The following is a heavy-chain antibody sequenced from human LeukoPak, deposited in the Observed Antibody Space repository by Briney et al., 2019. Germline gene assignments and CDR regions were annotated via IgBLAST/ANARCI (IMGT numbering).Heavy chain of an antibody. Sequence: GESLRISCKGSGYRFSSCWFSWVRQMPGKSLEWMVRLDHSDSYTNYSPSFQGHVTISADKSISTAFLQWSSLKASDTSMYYCARQPTDIVVVPAAISGIDYYGMDVWGKVATVTVSS. V-gene: IGHV5-10-1*01. CDR3: ARQPTDIVVVPAAISGIDYYGMDV. CDR1: GYRFSSCW. D-gene: IGHD2-2*02. CDR2: LDHSDSYT. J-gene: IGHJ6*04.